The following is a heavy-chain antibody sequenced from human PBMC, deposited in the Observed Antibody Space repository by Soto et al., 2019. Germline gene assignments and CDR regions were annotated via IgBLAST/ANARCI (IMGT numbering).Heavy chain of an antibody. Sequence: EVQLVESGGGLVQPGGSLRLSCAASGFSFSTYNMNWVRQAPGKGLEWVSYISSSSSTIYYADSVKGRFTISRDNAKNSLPLQMNSLRDEDTAVYYCTRESTSTLGIVGAIYGDYWGQGTLVTVSS. V-gene: IGHV3-48*02. J-gene: IGHJ4*02. CDR2: ISSSSSTI. CDR1: GFSFSTYN. CDR3: TRESTSTLGIVGAIYGDY. D-gene: IGHD1-26*01.